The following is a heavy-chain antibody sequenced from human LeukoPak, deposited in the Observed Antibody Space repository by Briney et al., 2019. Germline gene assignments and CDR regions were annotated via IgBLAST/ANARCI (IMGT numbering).Heavy chain of an antibody. CDR1: GYSFTSYW. CDR2: IYPGDSDT. D-gene: IGHD6-13*01. V-gene: IGHV5-51*01. J-gene: IGHJ4*02. CDR3: ARRGSSWYWPIDY. Sequence: GESVKISCKGSGYSFTSYWIGWVRQMPGKGLECMGLIYPGDSDTRYSASFQGQVTISADKSISTAYLQWSSLKASDTAMYYCARRGSSWYWPIDYWGQGTLVTVSS.